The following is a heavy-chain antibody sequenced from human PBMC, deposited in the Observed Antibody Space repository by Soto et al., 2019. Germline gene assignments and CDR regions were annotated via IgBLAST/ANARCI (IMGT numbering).Heavy chain of an antibody. CDR1: GYTFSDYG. D-gene: IGHD6-19*01. J-gene: IGHJ4*02. V-gene: IGHV1-18*01. CDR3: SKSSVAGSSFFDS. Sequence: QVQLVQSGAEVKKPGASVKVSGKASGYTFSDYGVTWLRQAPGQGLEWMGWISGKNGDTKYAQKVQGRVTMTTDTSTTTALMDLRSLRSDDTAVYYCSKSSVAGSSFFDSWGQGSQVTGSS. CDR2: ISGKNGDT.